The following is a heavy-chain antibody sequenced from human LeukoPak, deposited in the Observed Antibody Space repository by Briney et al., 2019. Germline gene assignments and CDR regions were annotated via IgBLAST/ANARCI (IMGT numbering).Heavy chain of an antibody. D-gene: IGHD6-6*01. V-gene: IGHV4-34*01. Sequence: SETLSLTCAVYGGSFSGYYWSWIRQPPGQGLGWIWEINHSKSPNYNPSPNSRVTISVAPYKNQFSLKLSSVTAADTAVHYCARGSIGEYPPRNDYWGQGTLVTVSS. J-gene: IGHJ4*02. CDR1: GGSFSGYY. CDR3: ARGSIGEYPPRNDY. CDR2: INHSKSP.